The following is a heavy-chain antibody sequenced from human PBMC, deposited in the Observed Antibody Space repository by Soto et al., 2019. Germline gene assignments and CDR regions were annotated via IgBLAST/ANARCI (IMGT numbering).Heavy chain of an antibody. V-gene: IGHV1-2*04. CDR3: ARVGYCSSTSCYAAGGMDV. CDR1: GYTFTGYY. Sequence: ASVKVSCKASGYTFTGYYMHWVRQAPGQGLEWMGWINPNSGGTNYAQKFQGWVTMTRDTSISTAYMELSRLRSDDTAVYYCARVGYCSSTSCYAAGGMDVWGPGTTVTVSS. D-gene: IGHD2-2*01. CDR2: INPNSGGT. J-gene: IGHJ6*02.